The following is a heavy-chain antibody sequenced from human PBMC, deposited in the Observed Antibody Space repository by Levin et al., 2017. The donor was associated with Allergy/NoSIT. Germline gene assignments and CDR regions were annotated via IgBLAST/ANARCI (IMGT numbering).Heavy chain of an antibody. Sequence: PGGSLRLSCAASGFTFSNYNMNWVRQAPGKGLEWVSYISSSSNTIYYADSVKGRFTISRDNAKNSLYLQMNSLRAEDTAVYYCARMFGLWGRGTLVTVSS. CDR3: ARMFGL. CDR2: ISSSSNTI. J-gene: IGHJ2*01. CDR1: GFTFSNYN. V-gene: IGHV3-48*01.